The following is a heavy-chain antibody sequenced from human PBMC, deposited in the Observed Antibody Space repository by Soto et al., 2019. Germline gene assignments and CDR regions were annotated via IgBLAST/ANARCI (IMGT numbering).Heavy chain of an antibody. D-gene: IGHD1-26*01. CDR1: GFTFTSAW. CDR3: TTAERGGSYYSDY. J-gene: IGHJ4*02. V-gene: IGHV3-15*07. Sequence: EVQLVESGVGLVRPGESLRLSCAASGFTFTSAWINWVRQAPGKGLEWAGRIKSKTDGGTVDYGAPVKGRFTISRDDSKNTAYLQMNSLRNEDTAVYYCTTAERGGSYYSDYWGQGTLVTVSS. CDR2: IKSKTDGGTV.